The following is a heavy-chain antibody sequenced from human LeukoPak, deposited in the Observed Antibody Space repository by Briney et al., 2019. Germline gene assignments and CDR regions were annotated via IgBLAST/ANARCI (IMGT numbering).Heavy chain of an antibody. CDR1: GFTVSSNY. CDR2: ISGSGGST. J-gene: IGHJ6*03. D-gene: IGHD3-10*01. Sequence: PGGSLRLSCAASGFTVSSNYMSWVRQAPGKGLEWVSAISGSGGSTYYSDSVKGRFTISRDNSKSTLYLQMNSLRVEDTAVYYCAKDPMWCGEGDYKYYMDVWGKGTTVTVSS. CDR3: AKDPMWCGEGDYKYYMDV. V-gene: IGHV3-23*01.